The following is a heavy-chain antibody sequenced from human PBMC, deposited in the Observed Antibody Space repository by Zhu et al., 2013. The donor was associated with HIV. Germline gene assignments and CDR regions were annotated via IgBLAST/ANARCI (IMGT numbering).Heavy chain of an antibody. V-gene: IGHV1-69*01. Sequence: QVQLVQSGAEVKKPGSSVKVSCKASGGTFRNYSISWVRQAPGQGLEWMGGIIPIFATTNYAQKFQGRVTITADESTSTAYMELSSLRSEDTAVYYCARRQQWLVRHDVFDIWGQGTMVTVSS. J-gene: IGHJ3*02. CDR3: ARRQQWLVRHDVFDI. D-gene: IGHD6-19*01. CDR2: IIPIFATT. CDR1: GGTFRNYS.